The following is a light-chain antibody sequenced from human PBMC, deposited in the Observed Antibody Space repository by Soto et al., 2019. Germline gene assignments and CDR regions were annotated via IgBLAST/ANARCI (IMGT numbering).Light chain of an antibody. V-gene: IGKV1-27*01. J-gene: IGKJ4*01. CDR3: QKYNSAPQA. Sequence: DIQMTQSPSSLSASVGDRVTITCRASQGISNYLAWYQQKPGKVPKLLIYAASTLQSGVPSRFSGSGSGTDFTLPISSLQPEDVATYYCQKYNSAPQAFGGGTKVAIK. CDR2: AAS. CDR1: QGISNY.